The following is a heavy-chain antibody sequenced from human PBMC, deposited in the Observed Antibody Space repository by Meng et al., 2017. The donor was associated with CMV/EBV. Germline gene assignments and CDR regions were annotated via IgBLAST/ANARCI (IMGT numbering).Heavy chain of an antibody. V-gene: IGHV1-46*01. CDR2: INPSGGST. CDR3: AEGDYGDAQV. CDR1: GYTFTSYG. D-gene: IGHD4-17*01. J-gene: IGHJ4*02. Sequence: QVQLVQSGAEVKKPGASVKVSCKASGYTFTSYGISWVRQAPGQGLEWMGIINPSGGSTSYAQKFQGRVTMTRDTSTSTVYMELSSLRSEDTAVYYCAEGDYGDAQVWGQGTLVTVFS.